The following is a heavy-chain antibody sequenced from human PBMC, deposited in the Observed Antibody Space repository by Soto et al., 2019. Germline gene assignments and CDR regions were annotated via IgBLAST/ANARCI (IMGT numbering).Heavy chain of an antibody. CDR3: ARGIAVAGAYAEYFQH. CDR1: GGSISSSSYY. V-gene: IGHV4-39*01. J-gene: IGHJ1*01. Sequence: QSQTLSLTCTVSGGSISSSSYYWGWIRQPPGKGLEWIGSIYYSGSTSYNPSLKSRVTISVDTSKNQFSLKLSSVTAADTAVYYCARGIAVAGAYAEYFQHWGQGTLVTVSS. D-gene: IGHD6-19*01. CDR2: IYYSGST.